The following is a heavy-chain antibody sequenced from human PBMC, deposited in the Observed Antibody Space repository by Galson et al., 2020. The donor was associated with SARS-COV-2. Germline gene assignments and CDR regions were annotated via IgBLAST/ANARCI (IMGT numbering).Heavy chain of an antibody. CDR1: GGSISSSSYY. D-gene: IGHD3-10*01. V-gene: IGHV4-39*01. CDR3: ARQFGYYGSGSYYPDY. Sequence: SDTLSLTCTVSGGSISSSSYYWGWIRQPPGKGLEWIGSIYYSGSTYYNPSLKSRVTISVDTSKNQFSLKLSSVTAADTAVYYCARQFGYYGSGSYYPDYWGQGTLVTVSS. J-gene: IGHJ4*02. CDR2: IYYSGST.